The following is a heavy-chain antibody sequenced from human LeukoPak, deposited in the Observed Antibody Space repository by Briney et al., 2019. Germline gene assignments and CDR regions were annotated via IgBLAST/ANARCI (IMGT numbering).Heavy chain of an antibody. CDR1: GGTFSSYA. V-gene: IGHV1-69*05. CDR3: ARDQGYSYGYGNFDY. Sequence: GSSVKVSCKASGGTFSSYAISWVRQAPGQGLEWMGGIIPIFGTANCAQKFQGRVTITTDESTSTAYMELSSLRSEDTAVYYCARDQGYSYGYGNFDYWGQGTLVTVSS. CDR2: IIPIFGTA. J-gene: IGHJ4*02. D-gene: IGHD5-18*01.